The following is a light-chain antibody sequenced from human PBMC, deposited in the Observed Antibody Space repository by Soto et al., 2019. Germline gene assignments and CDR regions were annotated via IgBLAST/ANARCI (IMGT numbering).Light chain of an antibody. CDR2: AAS. J-gene: IGKJ4*01. V-gene: IGKV3-20*01. Sequence: EVVLTQSPGTLSLSPGERATLSCRASQSVTSNYLAWYQQKPGLAPRLLIHAASSRATATPDRFSGSGSGTDFTLTISRLEPEDFAVYYCQQYGSSPLTFGGGTTVDI. CDR3: QQYGSSPLT. CDR1: QSVTSNY.